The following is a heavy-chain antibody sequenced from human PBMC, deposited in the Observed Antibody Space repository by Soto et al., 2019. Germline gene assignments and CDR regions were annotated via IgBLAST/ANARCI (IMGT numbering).Heavy chain of an antibody. V-gene: IGHV1-46*03. CDR3: ARDFPPTVTGRLKNYYMDV. J-gene: IGHJ6*03. D-gene: IGHD4-17*01. CDR1: GYTFTSYY. Sequence: QVQLVQSGAEVKKPGASVKVSCKASGYTFTSYYMHWVRQAPGQGLEWMGIINPSGGSTSYAQKFQGRVTMTRDTSTSTVYMELSSLRSEDTAVYYCARDFPPTVTGRLKNYYMDVWGKGTTVTVSS. CDR2: INPSGGST.